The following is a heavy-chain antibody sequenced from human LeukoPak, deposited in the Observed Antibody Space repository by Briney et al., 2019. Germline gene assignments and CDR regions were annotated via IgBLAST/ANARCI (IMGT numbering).Heavy chain of an antibody. J-gene: IGHJ3*02. V-gene: IGHV4-61*02. CDR1: GGSISSGSYY. Sequence: PSETLSLTCTVSGGSISSGSYYWSWIRQPAGKGLEWIGRIYTSGSTNYNPSLKSRVTISVDTSKNLFSLKLSSVTAADTAMYYRARERGYSYGLDGFDIWGQATMVTVSS. D-gene: IGHD5-18*01. CDR3: ARERGYSYGLDGFDI. CDR2: IYTSGST.